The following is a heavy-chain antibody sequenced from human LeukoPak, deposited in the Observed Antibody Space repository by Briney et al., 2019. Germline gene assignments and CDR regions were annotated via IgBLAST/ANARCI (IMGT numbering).Heavy chain of an antibody. J-gene: IGHJ4*02. CDR2: IYYSGST. D-gene: IGHD5-18*01. Sequence: SETLSLICTVSGGSISSYYWSWIRQPPGKGLEWIGYIYYSGSTNYIPSPKSRVTISVDTSKNQFSLKLSSVTAADTAVYYCASRGYSYGSARGEDYWGQGTLVTVSS. CDR3: ASRGYSYGSARGEDY. CDR1: GGSISSYY. V-gene: IGHV4-59*08.